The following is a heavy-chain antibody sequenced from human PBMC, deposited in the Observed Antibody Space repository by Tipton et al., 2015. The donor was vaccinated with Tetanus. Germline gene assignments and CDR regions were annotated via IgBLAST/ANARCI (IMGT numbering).Heavy chain of an antibody. J-gene: IGHJ5*02. CDR1: GASISSGGYF. D-gene: IGHD3-16*01. Sequence: TLSLTCSVSGASISSGGYFWNWIRHRPGKGLEWIGYIYYSGSTFYNPSLKSRVTISVDTSNNQFSLRLSSVTAAGTAVYYCARDQGGGRVARLNWFGPWGQGTLVTVSS. CDR3: ARDQGGGRVARLNWFGP. V-gene: IGHV4-31*03. CDR2: IYYSGST.